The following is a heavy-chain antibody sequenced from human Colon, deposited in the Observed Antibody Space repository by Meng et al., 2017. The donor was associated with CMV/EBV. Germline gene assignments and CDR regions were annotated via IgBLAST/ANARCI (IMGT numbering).Heavy chain of an antibody. CDR3: VREGGSGFLEWLSTFDS. CDR2: IYYSGNT. CDR1: GGSISSSSHY. J-gene: IGHJ5*01. D-gene: IGHD3-3*01. V-gene: IGHV4-39*07. Sequence: SETLSLTCTVSGGSISSSSHYWAWIRQPPGKGLEWIGSIYYSGNTYYNPSLGSRVTMSMDTSYNQFSLKVTSVTAADTVVYYCVREGGSGFLEWLSTFDSWGQGTLVTVSS.